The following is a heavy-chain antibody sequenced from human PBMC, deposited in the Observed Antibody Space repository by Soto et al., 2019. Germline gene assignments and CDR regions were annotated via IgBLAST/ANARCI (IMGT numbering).Heavy chain of an antibody. CDR3: ASRRIRTIFDWSLNGYYYYMDV. D-gene: IGHD3-9*01. CDR2: IYYSGST. CDR1: SGSISSYH. Sequence: SESLSLTCTGPSGSISSYHRTWIQKHPDTQLGGIGYIYYSGSTNCNPSLRRRVTISVGTSKNHFSLKVSSVAAADTAVYYCASRRIRTIFDWSLNGYYYYMDVWGKGTTVPVS. J-gene: IGHJ6*03. V-gene: IGHV4-59*01.